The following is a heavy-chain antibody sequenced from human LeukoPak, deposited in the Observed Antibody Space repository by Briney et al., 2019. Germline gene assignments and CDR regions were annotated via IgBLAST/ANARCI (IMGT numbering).Heavy chain of an antibody. V-gene: IGHV3-7*04. CDR3: ARARAYGSGAPKGMDV. J-gene: IGHJ6*02. CDR2: IKHDGSEK. CDR1: GFTFSNYA. Sequence: GGSLRLSCAASGFTFSNYAMSWVRQAPGKGLEWVANIKHDGSEKYCVDSVKSRFTISRDNAKNSVYLQMNSLRVEDTAVYYCARARAYGSGAPKGMDVWGQGTTVTVSS. D-gene: IGHD3-10*01.